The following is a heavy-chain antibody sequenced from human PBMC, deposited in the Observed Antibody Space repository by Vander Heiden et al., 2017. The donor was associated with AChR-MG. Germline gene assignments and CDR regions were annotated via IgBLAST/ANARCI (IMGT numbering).Heavy chain of an antibody. CDR2: INHSGST. CDR1: GGSFSGYY. J-gene: IGHJ6*03. D-gene: IGHD2-2*02. V-gene: IGHV4-34*01. Sequence: QVQLQQWGAGLLKPSETLSLTCAVYGGSFSGYYWSWIRQPPGKGLEWIGEINHSGSTNYNPSLKSRVTISVETSKNQFSLKLSSVTAADTAVYYCARGQFCSSTSCDMRRNYYYYMDVWGKGTTVTVSS. CDR3: ARGQFCSSTSCDMRRNYYYYMDV.